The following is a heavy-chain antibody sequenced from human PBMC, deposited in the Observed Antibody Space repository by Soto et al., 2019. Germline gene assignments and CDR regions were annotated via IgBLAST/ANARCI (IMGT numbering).Heavy chain of an antibody. CDR3: AGDWRLRLMVNYYYYGMDV. D-gene: IGHD5-12*01. CDR2: IIPIFGTA. Sequence: GASVKVSCKASGGTFSSYAISWVRQAPGQGLEWMGGIIPIFGTANYAQKFQGRVTITADESTSTAYMELSSLRSEDTAVYYCAGDWRLRLMVNYYYYGMDVWGQGTTVTVSS. CDR1: GGTFSSYA. V-gene: IGHV1-69*13. J-gene: IGHJ6*02.